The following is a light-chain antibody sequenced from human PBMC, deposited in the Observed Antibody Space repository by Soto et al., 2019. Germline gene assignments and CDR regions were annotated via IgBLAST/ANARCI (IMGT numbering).Light chain of an antibody. Sequence: QSALTQPPSVSGSLGQSVTISCTGTSSDVGASNDVSWYQQHPGKAPKLIIYHVTNRPSGVPDRFSGSKSGNTASLTISGLQAEDEADYYCCSYTTSNTYVFGTGTKVTVL. V-gene: IGLV2-18*02. CDR1: SSDVGASND. CDR3: CSYTTSNTYV. CDR2: HVT. J-gene: IGLJ1*01.